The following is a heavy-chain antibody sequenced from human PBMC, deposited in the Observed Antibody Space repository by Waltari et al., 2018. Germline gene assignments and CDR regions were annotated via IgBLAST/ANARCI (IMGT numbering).Heavy chain of an antibody. D-gene: IGHD5-12*01. CDR2: INAGNGNT. V-gene: IGHV1-3*01. J-gene: IGHJ4*02. CDR3: ARSWWVHSGYDHFDY. CDR1: GYPFTSYA. Sequence: QVQLVQSGAEVKKPGASVKVSCKASGYPFTSYAMHWVRQAPGQRLEWMGWINAGNGNTKYSQKFQGRVTITRDTSASTAYMELSSLRSEDTAVYYCARSWWVHSGYDHFDYWGQGTLVTVSS.